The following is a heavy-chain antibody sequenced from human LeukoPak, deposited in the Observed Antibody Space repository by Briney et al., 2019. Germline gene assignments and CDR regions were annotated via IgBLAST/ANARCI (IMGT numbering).Heavy chain of an antibody. CDR1: GFTFSSYS. J-gene: IGHJ6*03. V-gene: IGHV3-48*04. CDR3: ARSSIAARGLYYYMDV. Sequence: GGSLRLSCAASGFTFSSYSMNWVRQAPGKGLEWVSYISSSSGTIYYADSVKGRFTISRDNAKNSLYLQMNSLRAEDTAVYFCARSSIAARGLYYYMDVWGKGTTVTVSS. D-gene: IGHD6-6*01. CDR2: ISSSSGTI.